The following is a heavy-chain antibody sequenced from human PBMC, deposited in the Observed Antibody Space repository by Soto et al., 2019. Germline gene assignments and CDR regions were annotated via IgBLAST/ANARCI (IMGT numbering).Heavy chain of an antibody. CDR3: AKDLYYDGGGLAD. CDR2: ISDDGTNK. Sequence: GGSLRLSCAASGFTFSNFGMHWVRQAPVKGLEWLALISDDGTNKYYSDSVKGRFTISRDNSKNTLHLQMNGLRPEDTAVFYCAKDLYYDGGGLADWGQGTLVTVSS. D-gene: IGHD3-22*01. J-gene: IGHJ4*02. V-gene: IGHV3-30*18. CDR1: GFTFSNFG.